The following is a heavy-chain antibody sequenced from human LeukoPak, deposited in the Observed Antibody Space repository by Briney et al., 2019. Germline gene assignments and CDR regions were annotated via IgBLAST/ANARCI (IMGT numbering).Heavy chain of an antibody. V-gene: IGHV1-18*01. D-gene: IGHD5-24*01. Sequence: ASVKVSCKTSGYSFSTYGIVWVRQAPGQGLEWVGWISGYNGNTKCGDMVQDRITMTTDRSTNTAYMELKSLKYDDTAVYYCATGMATFLEFWGQGTLVTVSS. CDR1: GYSFSTYG. CDR2: ISGYNGNT. J-gene: IGHJ4*02. CDR3: ATGMATFLEF.